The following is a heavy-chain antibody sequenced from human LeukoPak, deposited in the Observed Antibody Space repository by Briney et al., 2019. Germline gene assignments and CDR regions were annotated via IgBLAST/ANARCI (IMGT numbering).Heavy chain of an antibody. J-gene: IGHJ4*02. CDR2: INPSGGST. CDR1: GYPFTSYY. Sequence: ASVKVSCRASGYPFTSYYMHWVRQAPGQGLEWMGIINPSGGSTSYAQKFQGRVTMTRDTSTSTVYMELSSLRSEDAAVYYCARSYGDFDYGGQGTLVTVSS. D-gene: IGHD4-17*01. V-gene: IGHV1-46*01. CDR3: ARSYGDFDY.